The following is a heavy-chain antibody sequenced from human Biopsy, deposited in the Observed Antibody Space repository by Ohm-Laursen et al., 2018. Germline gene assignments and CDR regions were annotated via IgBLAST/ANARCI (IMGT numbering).Heavy chain of an antibody. CDR1: GFTFSDYY. CDR3: ASLGLVWFGELLSVPFGMDV. CDR2: ITSRSGYK. Sequence: SLRLSCSASGFTFSDYYMNWVRQVPGKGLEWVSSITSRSGYKYYADSVKGRFTISRDNAKNSLYLQVNSLRAEDTAVYFCASLGLVWFGELLSVPFGMDVWGQGTTVTVSS. J-gene: IGHJ6*02. V-gene: IGHV3-21*01. D-gene: IGHD3-10*01.